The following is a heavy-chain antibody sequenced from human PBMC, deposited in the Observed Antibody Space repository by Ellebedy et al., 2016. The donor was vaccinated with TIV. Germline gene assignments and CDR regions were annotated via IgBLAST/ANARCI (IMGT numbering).Heavy chain of an antibody. V-gene: IGHV1-46*01. J-gene: IGHJ4*01. CDR2: INPSGGFT. D-gene: IGHD2/OR15-2a*01. CDR3: ARGGEFVDH. CDR1: GYSLINYY. Sequence: ASVKVSCKASGYSLINYYMHWVRQAPGQGLEWMAMINPSGGFTKYSQTFQGRISLTSDTSTSTVSMDLTSLTSEDTAVYYCARGGEFVDHWGNGTLVTVSS.